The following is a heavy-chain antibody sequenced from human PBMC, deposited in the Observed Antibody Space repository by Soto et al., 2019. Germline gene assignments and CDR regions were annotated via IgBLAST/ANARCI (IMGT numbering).Heavy chain of an antibody. CDR2: THDSGST. Sequence: SETLSLTCTVSGGSISNYYWSWIRQSPGKGLEWIGYTHDSGSTYYNPSLKSRVIMSVDTSKNQFSLNLSSVTAADTAVYYCARHSYCSSICWFDPWGQGTLVTSPQ. CDR3: ARHSYCSSICWFDP. D-gene: IGHD2-2*01. V-gene: IGHV4-59*08. CDR1: GGSISNYY. J-gene: IGHJ5*02.